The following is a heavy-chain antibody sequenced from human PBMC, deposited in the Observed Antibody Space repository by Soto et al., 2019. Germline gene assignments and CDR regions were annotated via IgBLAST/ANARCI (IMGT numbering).Heavy chain of an antibody. CDR1: GGSIGSGGYY. V-gene: IGHV4-31*03. D-gene: IGHD3-16*02. Sequence: HVQLQEAGPGLVKSSQTLSLTCTVSGGSIGSGGYYWSWVRQHPGKGLEWIGYIYYSGNTFYNPSLESRVTISVDTSKNQFSLKLTSVTAADTAVYYCARSFTGDYDYGRGRYRPGSGFDYWGQGTLVTVSS. CDR3: ARSFTGDYDYGRGRYRPGSGFDY. CDR2: IYYSGNT. J-gene: IGHJ4*02.